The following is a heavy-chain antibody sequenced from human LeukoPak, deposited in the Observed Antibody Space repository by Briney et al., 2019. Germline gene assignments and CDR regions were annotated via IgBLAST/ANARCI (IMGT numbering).Heavy chain of an antibody. V-gene: IGHV3-30-3*01. D-gene: IGHD3-10*01. CDR2: ISYDGSNK. CDR1: GFTFSSYA. CDR3: ARVDRITMVRGVIDY. Sequence: GGSLRLSCAASGFTFSSYAMHWVRQAPGKGLEWVAVISYDGSNKYYADSVKGRFTISRDNSKNMLYLQMNSLRAEDTAVYYCARVDRITMVRGVIDYWGQGTLVTVSS. J-gene: IGHJ4*02.